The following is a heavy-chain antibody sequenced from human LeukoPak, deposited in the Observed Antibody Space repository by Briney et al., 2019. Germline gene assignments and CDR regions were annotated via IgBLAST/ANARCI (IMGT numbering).Heavy chain of an antibody. Sequence: SETLSLTCIVSGGSIRNYYWNWIRQSPGKGLEWIGFIYYSGSTYYRPTLKSRVTMSVDTSKNQFSLKLTSVTAADTAVYYCARGGDSSGYLNHYYYGMDVWGQGTTVTVSS. J-gene: IGHJ6*02. CDR3: ARGGDSSGYLNHYYYGMDV. CDR2: IYYSGST. V-gene: IGHV4-59*01. CDR1: GGSIRNYY. D-gene: IGHD5-18*01.